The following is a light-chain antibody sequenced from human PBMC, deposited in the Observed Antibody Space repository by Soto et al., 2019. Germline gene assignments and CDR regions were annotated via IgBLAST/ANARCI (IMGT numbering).Light chain of an antibody. CDR2: LGS. Sequence: DIRMTQTPLSLPVIPGESASISCTSSQSLLHRNGYVYLDWYVQKTGQSPQLLIYLGSNRASGVPDRFSASGSGTYFTLRISSVEADDVGVFYCRQSLQTPRTFGQGTTLEIK. CDR3: RQSLQTPRT. CDR1: QSLLHRNGYVY. J-gene: IGKJ1*01. V-gene: IGKV2-28*01.